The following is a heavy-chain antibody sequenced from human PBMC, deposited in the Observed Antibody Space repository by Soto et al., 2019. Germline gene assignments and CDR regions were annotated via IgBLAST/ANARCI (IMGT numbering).Heavy chain of an antibody. D-gene: IGHD3-9*01. J-gene: IGHJ4*02. CDR1: GYTFTSYG. Sequence: QVQLVQSGAEVKKPGASVKVSCKASGYTFTSYGISWVRQAPGQGLEWMGWISAYNGNTNYAQKLQGRVTMTTDTSTSTAYMGLRRLRSVAAAVYYCARRAGYYDILTGYDYWGQGTLVTVSS. CDR3: ARRAGYYDILTGYDY. CDR2: ISAYNGNT. V-gene: IGHV1-18*01.